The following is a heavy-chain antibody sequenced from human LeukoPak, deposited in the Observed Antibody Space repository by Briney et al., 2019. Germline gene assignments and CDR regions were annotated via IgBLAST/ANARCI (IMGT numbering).Heavy chain of an antibody. J-gene: IGHJ4*02. CDR3: TIGQTDYDFWSGYLAY. D-gene: IGHD3-3*01. CDR2: IKSKTDGGTT. V-gene: IGHV3-15*01. Sequence: GGSLRLSCAASGFTFSNAWMSWVRQAPGKGLEWVGRIKSKTDGGTTDYAAPVKGRFTISRDDSKNTLYLQMNSLKTEDTAVYYCTIGQTDYDFWSGYLAYWGQGTLVTVSS. CDR1: GFTFSNAW.